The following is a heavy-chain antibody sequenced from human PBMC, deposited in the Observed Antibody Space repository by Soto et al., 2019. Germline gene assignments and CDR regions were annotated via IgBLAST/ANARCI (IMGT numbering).Heavy chain of an antibody. CDR3: SRKSPAISAWWFDP. CDR1: GGSISSSNW. J-gene: IGHJ5*02. V-gene: IGHV4-4*02. Sequence: SETLSLTCAVSGGSISSSNWWSWVRQPPGKGLEWIGEIYHSGSTNYNPSLKSRVTISVDKSKNQFSLKLSSVTAADTAVYYCSRKSPAISAWWFDPWGQGTLVTVSS. CDR2: IYHSGST.